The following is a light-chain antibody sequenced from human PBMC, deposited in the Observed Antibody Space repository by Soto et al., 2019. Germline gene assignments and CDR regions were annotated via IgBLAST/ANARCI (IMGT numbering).Light chain of an antibody. CDR2: LYSDGSH. CDR3: HTWDNGIV. CDR1: AGHSSYA. J-gene: IGLJ3*02. V-gene: IGLV4-69*01. Sequence: QSVLTQSPSASASLGASVKLTCTLSAGHSSYAIAWHQQQPEKGPRDLMRLYSDGSHNQGAVIADLFSGSSSASERYLTSSSLQAEDEEDYYSHTWDNGIVFGGGTKLTVL.